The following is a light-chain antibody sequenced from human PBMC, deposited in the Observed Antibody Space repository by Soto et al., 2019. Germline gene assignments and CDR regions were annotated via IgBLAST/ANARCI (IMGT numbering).Light chain of an antibody. V-gene: IGLV2-23*01. CDR1: SSDVGSYNL. CDR3: CSYAGSSTYV. Sequence: QSALTQPASVSGSPGQSITISCTGTSSDVGSYNLVSWYQQHPIKAPKLMIYEGSKRPSGVSNRFSGSKSGNTASLTISGLQAEDEADYYCCSYAGSSTYVFGTGPKLTVL. CDR2: EGS. J-gene: IGLJ1*01.